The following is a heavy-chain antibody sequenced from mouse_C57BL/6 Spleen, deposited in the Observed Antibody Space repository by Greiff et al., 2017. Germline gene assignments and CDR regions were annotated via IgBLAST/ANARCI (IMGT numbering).Heavy chain of an antibody. D-gene: IGHD3-2*02. CDR3: TTGQLRPIFDY. Sequence: VQLQQSGAELVRPGASVKLSCTASGFNIKDDYMHWVKQRPEQGLEWIGWIDPENGATEYAPKFQGKATITADTSSNTAYLQLSSLTSEDTAVYYCTTGQLRPIFDYWGQGTTLTVSS. CDR1: GFNIKDDY. J-gene: IGHJ2*01. V-gene: IGHV14-4*01. CDR2: IDPENGAT.